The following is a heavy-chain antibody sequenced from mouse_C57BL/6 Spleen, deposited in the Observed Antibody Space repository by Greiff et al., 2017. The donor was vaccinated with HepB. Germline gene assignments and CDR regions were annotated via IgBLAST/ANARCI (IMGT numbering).Heavy chain of an antibody. D-gene: IGHD1-1*01. CDR1: GFTFSDYY. Sequence: EVKLVESEGGLVQPGSSMKLSCTASGFTFSDYYMAWVRQVPEKGLEWVANINYDGSSTYYLDSLKSRFIISRDNAKNILYLQLSSLKSESTATYYCARDRHYYSSSYVTFDVWGTGTTVTVSS. CDR3: ARDRHYYSSSYVTFDV. V-gene: IGHV5-16*01. CDR2: INYDGSST. J-gene: IGHJ1*03.